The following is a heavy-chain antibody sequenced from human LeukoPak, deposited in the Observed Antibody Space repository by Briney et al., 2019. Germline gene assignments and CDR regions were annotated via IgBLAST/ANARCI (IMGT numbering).Heavy chain of an antibody. CDR2: IIPIFGTA. CDR1: GGTFSSYA. J-gene: IGHJ5*02. V-gene: IGHV1-69*05. D-gene: IGHD3-3*01. CDR3: ASRSKGRFLEWLPFDP. Sequence: SVKVSCKASGGTFSSYAISWVRQAPGQGLEWMGGIIPIFGTANYAQEFQGRVTITTDESTSTAYMELSSLRSEDTAVYYCASRSKGRFLEWLPFDPWGQGTLVTVSS.